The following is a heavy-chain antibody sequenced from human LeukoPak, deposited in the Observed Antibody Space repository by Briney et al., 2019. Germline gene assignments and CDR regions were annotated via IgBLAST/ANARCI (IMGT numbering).Heavy chain of an antibody. D-gene: IGHD1-26*01. CDR1: GFTFSNAW. J-gene: IGHJ5*01. Sequence: GGSLRLSCAASGFTFSNAWMSWVRQAPGRGLEWVGRIKSKTDGGTTDYAAPVKGRFTISTDNSKNMLYLQMSSLKTEDTAVYYCTSDRGRTELPLFASWGQGTLVTASS. V-gene: IGHV3-15*01. CDR2: IKSKTDGGTT. CDR3: TSDRGRTELPLFAS.